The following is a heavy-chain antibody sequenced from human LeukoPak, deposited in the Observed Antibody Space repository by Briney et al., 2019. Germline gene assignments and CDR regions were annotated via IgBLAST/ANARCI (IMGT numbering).Heavy chain of an antibody. CDR2: IRGSGGST. Sequence: GGSLRLSCAASGFTFSSYAMSWVRQAPGKGLEWVSAIRGSGGSTYYADSVTGRFTLSRDNYKNTLYLQMNSLRAEDTAVYYCAKPQYSGSYRHFDYWGQGTLVTVSS. CDR3: AKPQYSGSYRHFDY. D-gene: IGHD1-26*01. CDR1: GFTFSSYA. J-gene: IGHJ4*02. V-gene: IGHV3-23*01.